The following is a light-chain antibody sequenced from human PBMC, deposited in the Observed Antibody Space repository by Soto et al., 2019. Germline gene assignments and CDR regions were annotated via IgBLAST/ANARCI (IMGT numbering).Light chain of an antibody. Sequence: EFVLTQSPATLSLSPGERATLSCRASQSVSSYLAWYQQKPGQAPRLLIYDFSNRATGIPARFSGSGSGTDFTLTISSLEPEDFAVYYCQQRGTFGGGTRWRSN. CDR2: DFS. J-gene: IGKJ4*01. V-gene: IGKV3-11*01. CDR3: QQRGT. CDR1: QSVSSY.